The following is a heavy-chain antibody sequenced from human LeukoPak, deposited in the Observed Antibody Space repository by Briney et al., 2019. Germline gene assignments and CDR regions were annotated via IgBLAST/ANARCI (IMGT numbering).Heavy chain of an antibody. D-gene: IGHD3-10*01. Sequence: GGSLRLSRAASGFTFSSHAMSWVRHAPGKGLVWVSAISGSGGSTYYADSVKGRFTISRDNSKNTLYLQMNSLRAEDTAVYYCAKGLGFISGSRHWGIDYWGQGTLVTVSS. CDR3: AKGLGFISGSRHWGIDY. V-gene: IGHV3-23*01. J-gene: IGHJ4*02. CDR2: ISGSGGST. CDR1: GFTFSSHA.